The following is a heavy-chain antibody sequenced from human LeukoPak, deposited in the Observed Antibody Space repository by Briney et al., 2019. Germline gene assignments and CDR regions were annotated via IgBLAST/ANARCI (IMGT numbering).Heavy chain of an antibody. CDR3: AKDTSTRWYSSKPLPGDY. V-gene: IGHV3-53*01. J-gene: IGHJ4*02. D-gene: IGHD6-13*01. CDR2: IYSGGDT. CDR1: GFTVSSNY. Sequence: GGSLRLSCAVSGFTVSSNYMSWVRQAPGKGLEWVSAIYSGGDTYYADSVKGRFTISRDNSKDTLYLQMSSLRAEDTAIYYCAKDTSTRWYSSKPLPGDYWGQGTLVTVSS.